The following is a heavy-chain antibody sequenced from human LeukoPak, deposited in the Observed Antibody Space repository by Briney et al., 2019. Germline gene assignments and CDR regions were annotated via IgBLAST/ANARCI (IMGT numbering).Heavy chain of an antibody. CDR2: INPSDGST. Sequence: ASVKVSCKASGYTFTSHWMHWVRQPPGQGLEWMGIINPSDGSTSYSQKFQGRVTMTRDMSTSTVYMELSSLRSEDTAVYYCARRGSGSYHPFDYWGQGTLVTVSS. CDR3: ARRGSGSYHPFDY. J-gene: IGHJ4*02. CDR1: GYTFTSHW. V-gene: IGHV1-46*01. D-gene: IGHD3-10*01.